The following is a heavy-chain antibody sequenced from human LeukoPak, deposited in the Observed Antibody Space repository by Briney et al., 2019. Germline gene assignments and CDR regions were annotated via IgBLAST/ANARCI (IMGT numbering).Heavy chain of an antibody. CDR1: GGSISSYY. CDR2: IYYSGST. V-gene: IGHV4-59*01. Sequence: PSETLSLTCTVSGGSISSYYWSWIRQPPGKGLEWIGYIYYSGSTNYNPSLKSRVTISVDTSKNQFSLKLSSVTAADTAVYYCARGYSHGYYYYMDVWGKGTPVTVSS. CDR3: ARGYSHGYYYYMDV. D-gene: IGHD5-18*01. J-gene: IGHJ6*03.